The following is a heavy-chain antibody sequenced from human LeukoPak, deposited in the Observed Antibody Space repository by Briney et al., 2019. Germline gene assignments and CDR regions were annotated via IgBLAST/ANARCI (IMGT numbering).Heavy chain of an antibody. D-gene: IGHD3-3*01. V-gene: IGHV4-39*01. CDR3: ARALDDAFDI. J-gene: IGHJ3*02. CDR2: IYYSGST. CDR1: GGSISSSSYY. Sequence: PSETLSLTCTVSGGSISSSSYYWGWIRQPPGKGLEWIGSIYYSGSTYYNPSLKSRVTISVDTSKNQFSLKLRSVTATDTAVYYCARALDDAFDIWGQGTKVTVSS.